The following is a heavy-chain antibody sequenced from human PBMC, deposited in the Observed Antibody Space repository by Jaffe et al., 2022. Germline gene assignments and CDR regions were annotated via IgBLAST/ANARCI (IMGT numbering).Heavy chain of an antibody. J-gene: IGHJ3*02. Sequence: EVQLVESGGGLVQPGGSLRLSCAASGFTFSSYAMSWVRQAPGKGLEWVSAISGSGGSTYYADSVKGRFTISRDNSKNTLYLQMNSLRAEDTAVYYCAKDVLLWFRELVDDAFDIWGQGTMVTVSS. CDR2: ISGSGGST. CDR1: GFTFSSYA. D-gene: IGHD3-10*01. V-gene: IGHV3-23*04. CDR3: AKDVLLWFRELVDDAFDI.